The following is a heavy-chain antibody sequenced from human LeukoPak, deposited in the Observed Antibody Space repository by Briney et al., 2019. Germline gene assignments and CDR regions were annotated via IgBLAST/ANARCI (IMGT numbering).Heavy chain of an antibody. Sequence: PSETLSVTCTVSGGSINSHYWSWIRQPQGKGLEWIGEINHSGSTNYNPSLKSRVTISVDTSKNQFSLKLSSVTAADTAVYYCARGISVTPFDYWGQGTLVTVSS. CDR1: GGSINSHY. D-gene: IGHD4-17*01. V-gene: IGHV4-34*01. CDR2: INHSGST. CDR3: ARGISVTPFDY. J-gene: IGHJ4*02.